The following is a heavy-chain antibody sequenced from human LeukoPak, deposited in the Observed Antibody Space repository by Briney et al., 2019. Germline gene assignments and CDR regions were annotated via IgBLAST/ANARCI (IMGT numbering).Heavy chain of an antibody. Sequence: QPGGSLRLSCAASGFTVSSYYMSWVRQAPGKGLEWVSVIYSGGSTYYADSVRGRFTISRDNSKSTLSLQMNSLRAEDTAIYYCATYRQVLLPFESWGQGTLVTVSS. CDR3: ATYRQVLLPFES. J-gene: IGHJ4*02. D-gene: IGHD2-8*02. V-gene: IGHV3-53*01. CDR2: IYSGGST. CDR1: GFTVSSYY.